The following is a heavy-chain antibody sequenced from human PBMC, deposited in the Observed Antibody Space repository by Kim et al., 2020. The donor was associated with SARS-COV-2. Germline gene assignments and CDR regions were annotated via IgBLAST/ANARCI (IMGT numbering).Heavy chain of an antibody. CDR3: ARGGFPGALDY. D-gene: IGHD3-10*01. CDR2: T. J-gene: IGHJ4*02. Sequence: TGTADSVKGRFTISSDNAKNTLYLQMDRLRAEDTAVYYCARGGFPGALDYWGQGTLVTVSS. V-gene: IGHV3-74*01.